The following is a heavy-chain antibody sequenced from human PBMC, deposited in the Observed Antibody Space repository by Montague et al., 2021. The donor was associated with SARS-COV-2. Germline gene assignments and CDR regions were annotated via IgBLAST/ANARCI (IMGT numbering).Heavy chain of an antibody. D-gene: IGHD6-19*01. CDR2: LSHDGNYE. J-gene: IGHJ4*02. CDR1: GFTFSPYA. V-gene: IGHV3-33*01. Sequence: SLRLSCAASGFTFSPYAIHWVRHAPGKGLEWVAILSHDGNYEHYSDSXXGRFTISRDSSKNTLHLQLNSLTAEDTAVYYCSVQPRDSSAWHPFDHWGQGTLVTVSS. CDR3: SVQPRDSSAWHPFDH.